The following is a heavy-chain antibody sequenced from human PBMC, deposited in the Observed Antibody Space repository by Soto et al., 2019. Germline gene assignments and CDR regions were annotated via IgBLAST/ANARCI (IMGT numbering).Heavy chain of an antibody. Sequence: ASVKVSCKASCFTFTSFCISWVRQAPGQGLEWMGWISAYNGNTNYAQKLQGRVTMTTDTSTSTAYMELRSLRSDDTAVYYCARARITMVRGVIFIDYWGQGTLVTVSS. D-gene: IGHD3-10*01. J-gene: IGHJ4*02. CDR1: CFTFTSFC. CDR2: ISAYNGNT. V-gene: IGHV1-18*01. CDR3: ARARITMVRGVIFIDY.